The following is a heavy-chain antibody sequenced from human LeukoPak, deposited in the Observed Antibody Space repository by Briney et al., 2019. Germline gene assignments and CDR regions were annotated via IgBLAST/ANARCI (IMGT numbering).Heavy chain of an antibody. CDR1: GYTFTSYY. J-gene: IGHJ4*02. CDR3: ARVAITVAGRLDQRLGMRYYFDY. CDR2: INPNSGGT. Sequence: GASVKVSCTASGYTFTSYYMHWVRQAPGQGLAWMGWINPNSGGTNYAQKFQGRVTMTRDTSISTAYMELYRLKSDDTAVYYCARVAITVAGRLDQRLGMRYYFDYWGQGTLVTVSS. D-gene: IGHD6-19*01. V-gene: IGHV1-2*02.